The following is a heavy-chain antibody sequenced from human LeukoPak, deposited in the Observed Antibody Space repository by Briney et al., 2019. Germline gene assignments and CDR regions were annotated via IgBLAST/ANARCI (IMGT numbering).Heavy chain of an antibody. V-gene: IGHV3-7*04. CDR1: GVMFPSYW. Sequence: GGSLRLSCAASGVMFPSYWMTWVRQAPGKGLEWVANIKQDGSEKYYVDSVKGRFTISRDNAKNSVYLQMNRLRAEDTAVYYCARRHHFGFLDSWGQGTLVTVSS. CDR3: ARRHHFGFLDS. D-gene: IGHD3-10*01. CDR2: IKQDGSEK. J-gene: IGHJ4*02.